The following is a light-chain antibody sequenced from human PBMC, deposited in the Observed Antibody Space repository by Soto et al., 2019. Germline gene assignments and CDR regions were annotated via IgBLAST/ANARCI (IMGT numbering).Light chain of an antibody. Sequence: EIVMTQSPGTLSVSPGERATLSCRASQSVRTKLAWYQQKPGQAPRVLIYEASTRATGIPASFSGSGSGTEFTLTISSLQYEDFAVYYCLQYDDWPFTFGPGTTVDIK. CDR3: LQYDDWPFT. V-gene: IGKV3D-15*01. CDR1: QSVRTK. J-gene: IGKJ3*01. CDR2: EAS.